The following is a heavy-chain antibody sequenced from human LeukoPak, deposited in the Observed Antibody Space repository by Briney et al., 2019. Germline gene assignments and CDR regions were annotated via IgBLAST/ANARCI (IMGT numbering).Heavy chain of an antibody. J-gene: IGHJ4*02. CDR1: GYTFTSYA. D-gene: IGHD3-3*01. V-gene: IGHV7-4-1*02. Sequence: ASVKVSCRASGYTFTSYAMNWVRQAPGQGLEWMGWINTNTGSPTYAQGFTGRFVFSLDTSVSTAYLQISSLKAEDTAVYYCARVYYDFWSGYRFQSDYWGQGTLVTVSS. CDR2: INTNTGSP. CDR3: ARVYYDFWSGYRFQSDY.